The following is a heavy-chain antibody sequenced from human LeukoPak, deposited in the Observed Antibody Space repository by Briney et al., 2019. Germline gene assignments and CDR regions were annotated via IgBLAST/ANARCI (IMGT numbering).Heavy chain of an antibody. D-gene: IGHD1-26*01. Sequence: ASVKVSCKASGGTFSSYAISWVRQAPGQGLEWMGGIIPIFGTANYAQKFQGRVTITTDESTSTAYMELGSLRSEDTAVYYCARDLSSGSYHAYWGQGTLVTVSS. CDR3: ARDLSSGSYHAY. CDR2: IIPIFGTA. V-gene: IGHV1-69*05. J-gene: IGHJ4*02. CDR1: GGTFSSYA.